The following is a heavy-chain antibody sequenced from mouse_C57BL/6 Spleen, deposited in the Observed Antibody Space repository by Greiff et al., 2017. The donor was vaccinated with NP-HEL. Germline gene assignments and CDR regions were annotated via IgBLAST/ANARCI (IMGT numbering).Heavy chain of an antibody. CDR2: IRLKSDNYAT. CDR1: GFTFSNYW. CDR3: TGDSSGYGY. V-gene: IGHV6-3*01. J-gene: IGHJ2*01. Sequence: EVMLVESGGGLVQPGGSMKLSCVASGFTFSNYWMNWVRQSPEKGLEWVAQIRLKSDNYATHYAESVKGRFTISRDDSKSSVYLQMNNLRAEDTGIYYCTGDSSGYGYWGQGTTLTVSS. D-gene: IGHD3-2*02.